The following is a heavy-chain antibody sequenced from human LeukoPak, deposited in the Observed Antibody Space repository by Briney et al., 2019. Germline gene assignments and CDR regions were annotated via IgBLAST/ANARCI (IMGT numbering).Heavy chain of an antibody. Sequence: GESLKISCKDSGYSFTSYWIGWVRQMPGKGLEWMGIIYPGDSDTRYSPSYQGQVTISADKSINTAYLQWSSLKASDTAIYYCARRGEAMDPFDYWGQGTLVTVSS. CDR2: IYPGDSDT. V-gene: IGHV5-51*01. CDR1: GYSFTSYW. CDR3: ARRGEAMDPFDY. D-gene: IGHD5-18*01. J-gene: IGHJ4*02.